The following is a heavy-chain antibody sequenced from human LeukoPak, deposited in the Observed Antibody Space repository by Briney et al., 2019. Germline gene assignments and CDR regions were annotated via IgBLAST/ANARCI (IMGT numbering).Heavy chain of an antibody. CDR2: IYYSGST. CDR1: GGSISSGGYY. D-gene: IGHD2-2*02. J-gene: IGHJ3*02. Sequence: SETLSLTCTVSGGSISSGGYYWSWIRQHPGKGLEWIGYIYYSGSTYYNPSLKSRVTISVDTSKNQFSLKLSSVTAADTAVYYCARRGPSGYCSSTSCYTSDAFDIWGQGTMVTVPS. CDR3: ARRGPSGYCSSTSCYTSDAFDI. V-gene: IGHV4-31*03.